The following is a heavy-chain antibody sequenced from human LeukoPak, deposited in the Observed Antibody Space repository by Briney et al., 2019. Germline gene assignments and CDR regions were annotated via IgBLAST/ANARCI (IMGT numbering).Heavy chain of an antibody. CDR2: IYHSGST. CDR1: GGSISSGGYS. CDR3: ARTYYDFWSGYYTPYYFDY. V-gene: IGHV4-30-2*01. Sequence: PSETLSLTCAVSGGSISSGGYSWSWIRQPPGKGLEWIGYIYHSGSTYYNPSLKSRVTISVDRSKNQFSLKLSSVTAADTAVYYCARTYYDFWSGYYTPYYFDYWGQGTLVTVSS. D-gene: IGHD3-3*01. J-gene: IGHJ4*02.